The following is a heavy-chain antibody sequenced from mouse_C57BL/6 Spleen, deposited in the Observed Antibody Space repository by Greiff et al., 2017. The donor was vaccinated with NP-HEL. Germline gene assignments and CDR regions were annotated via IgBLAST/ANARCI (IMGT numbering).Heavy chain of an antibody. Sequence: EVQLQQSGPELVKPGASVKMSCKASGYTFTDYNMHWVKQSHGKSLEWIGYINPNNGGTSYNQKFKGKATVTVNKSSSTAYMELRSLTSEDSAVYYCATHYYGSSYLYYYAMDYWGQGTSVTVSS. CDR2: INPNNGGT. CDR3: ATHYYGSSYLYYYAMDY. CDR1: GYTFTDYN. J-gene: IGHJ4*01. V-gene: IGHV1-22*01. D-gene: IGHD1-1*01.